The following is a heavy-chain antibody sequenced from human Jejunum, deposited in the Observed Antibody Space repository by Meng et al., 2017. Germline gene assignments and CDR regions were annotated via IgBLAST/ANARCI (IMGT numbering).Heavy chain of an antibody. CDR3: AKGRCSSGSCSGLDY. J-gene: IGHJ4*02. CDR2: ISGSGDST. Sequence: GESLKISCAASGFTFSNYAMSWVRQSPGKGLEWVSFISGSGDSTYYADSVKGRFTISRDNSKNTLYLQLNSLRAEDTAVYNCAKGRCSSGSCSGLDYWGQGTLVTLL. V-gene: IGHV3-23*01. D-gene: IGHD2-15*01. CDR1: GFTFSNYA.